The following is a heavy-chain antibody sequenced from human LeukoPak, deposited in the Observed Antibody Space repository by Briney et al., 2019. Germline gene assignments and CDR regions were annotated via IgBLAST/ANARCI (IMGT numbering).Heavy chain of an antibody. D-gene: IGHD3-10*01. CDR3: ARDIAMPGGFGELEGYFDY. CDR2: IIPIFGTA. V-gene: IGHV1-69*13. CDR1: GGTFSSYA. J-gene: IGHJ4*02. Sequence: SVKVSCKASGGTFSSYAISWVRQAPGQGLEWMGGIIPIFGTANYAQKFQGRVTITADESTSTAYMELSSLRAEDTAVYYCARDIAMPGGFGELEGYFDYWGQGTLVTVSS.